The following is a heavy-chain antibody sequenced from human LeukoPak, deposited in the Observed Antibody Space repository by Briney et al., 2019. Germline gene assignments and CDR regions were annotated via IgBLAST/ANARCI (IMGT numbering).Heavy chain of an antibody. CDR2: IYYSGST. V-gene: IGHV4-39*07. D-gene: IGHD3-10*01. CDR1: GGSISSSSYY. Sequence: SETLSLTCTVSGGSISSSSYYWGWIRQPPGKGLEWIGSIYYSGSTYYNPSLKSRVTISVDTSKNQFSLKLSSVTAADTAVYYCATPRGVTMVRGVDYWGQGTLVTVSS. J-gene: IGHJ4*02. CDR3: ATPRGVTMVRGVDY.